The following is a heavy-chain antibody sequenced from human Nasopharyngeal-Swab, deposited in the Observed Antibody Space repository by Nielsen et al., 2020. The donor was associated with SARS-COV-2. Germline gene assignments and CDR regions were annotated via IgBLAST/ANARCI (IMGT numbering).Heavy chain of an antibody. CDR2: INHSGST. CDR3: ARDGSSGWYFDY. Sequence: SETLSLTCAVYGGSFSGYYWSWIRQPPGKGLEWIGEINHSGSTNYNPSLKSRVTISVDKSKNQFSLKLSSVTAADTAVYYCARDGSSGWYFDYWGQGTLVTVSS. CDR1: GGSFSGYY. J-gene: IGHJ4*02. V-gene: IGHV4-34*01. D-gene: IGHD6-19*01.